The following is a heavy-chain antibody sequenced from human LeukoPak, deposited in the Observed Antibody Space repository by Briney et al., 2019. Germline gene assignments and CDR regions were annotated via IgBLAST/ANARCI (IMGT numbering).Heavy chain of an antibody. Sequence: SETLSLTCAVYGGSFSGYYWSWIRQPPGKGLEWIGEINHSGSTNYNPSLKSRVTISVDTSKNQFSLKLSSVTAADTAVYYCARNSLGVPAARTRDYWGQGTLVTVSS. D-gene: IGHD2-2*01. J-gene: IGHJ4*02. CDR1: GGSFSGYY. CDR2: INHSGST. CDR3: ARNSLGVPAARTRDY. V-gene: IGHV4-34*01.